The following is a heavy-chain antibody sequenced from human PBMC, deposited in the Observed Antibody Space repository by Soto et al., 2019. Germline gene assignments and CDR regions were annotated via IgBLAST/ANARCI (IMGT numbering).Heavy chain of an antibody. D-gene: IGHD4-17*01. CDR2: IRSKAYGGTT. Sequence: GGSLRLSCTASGFTFGDYAMSWVRQAPGKGLEWVGFIRSKAYGGTTEYAASVKGRFTISRDDSKSIAYLQMNSLKTEDTAVYYCTRDLAVDYGDYAYYYYGMDVWGQGTTVTVSS. V-gene: IGHV3-49*04. CDR1: GFTFGDYA. CDR3: TRDLAVDYGDYAYYYYGMDV. J-gene: IGHJ6*02.